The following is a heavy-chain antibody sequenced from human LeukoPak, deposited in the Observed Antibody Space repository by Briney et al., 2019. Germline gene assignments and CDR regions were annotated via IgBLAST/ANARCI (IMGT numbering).Heavy chain of an antibody. D-gene: IGHD3-22*01. CDR3: ARHPDTSIWFDY. CDR1: GGSISSSSYY. J-gene: IGHJ4*01. Sequence: SETLSLTCTVSGGSISSSSYYWGWIRQPPGKGLEWIGSIYYSGSTYYNPSLKSRVTISVDTSKNQFSLKLSSVTAADSAMYYCARHPDTSIWFDYWGHGILVTVSS. CDR2: IYYSGST. V-gene: IGHV4-39*01.